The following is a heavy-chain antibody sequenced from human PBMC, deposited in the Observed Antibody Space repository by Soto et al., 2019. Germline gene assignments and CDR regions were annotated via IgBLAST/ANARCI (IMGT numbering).Heavy chain of an antibody. CDR2: INHSGST. CDR3: ARRPSSSSLIYYYYYGMDV. Sequence: SETLSLTCAVYGGSFSCYYWSWIRQPPGKGLGWIGEINHSGSTNYNPSLKSRVTISVDTSKNQFSLKLSSVTAADTAVYYCARRPSSSSLIYYYYYGMDVWGQGTTVTVSS. CDR1: GGSFSCYY. V-gene: IGHV4-34*01. J-gene: IGHJ6*02. D-gene: IGHD6-13*01.